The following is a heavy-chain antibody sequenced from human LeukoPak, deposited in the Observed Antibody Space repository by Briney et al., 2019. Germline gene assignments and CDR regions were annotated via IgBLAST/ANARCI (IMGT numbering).Heavy chain of an antibody. Sequence: GESLTISCKGSGYSFTSYWIGWVRQMPGKGLEWMGIIYPGDSDTRYSPSFQGQVTISADKSISTAYLQWSSLKASDTAMYYCARHVSEGYSSSWYYFDYWGQGTLVTVSS. CDR1: GYSFTSYW. D-gene: IGHD6-13*01. V-gene: IGHV5-51*01. J-gene: IGHJ4*02. CDR2: IYPGDSDT. CDR3: ARHVSEGYSSSWYYFDY.